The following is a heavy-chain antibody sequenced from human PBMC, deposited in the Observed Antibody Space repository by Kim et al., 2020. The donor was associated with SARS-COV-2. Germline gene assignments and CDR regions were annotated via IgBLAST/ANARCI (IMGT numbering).Heavy chain of an antibody. J-gene: IGHJ6*03. CDR1: GFTFSSYE. Sequence: GGSLRLSCAASGFTFSSYEMNWVRQAPGKGLEWVSYISSSGSTIYYADSVKGRFTISRDNAKNSLYLQMNSLRAEDTAVYYCARGDFLEWPKTWYYYYYMDVWGKGTTVTVSS. CDR2: ISSSGSTI. V-gene: IGHV3-48*03. CDR3: ARGDFLEWPKTWYYYYYMDV. D-gene: IGHD3-3*01.